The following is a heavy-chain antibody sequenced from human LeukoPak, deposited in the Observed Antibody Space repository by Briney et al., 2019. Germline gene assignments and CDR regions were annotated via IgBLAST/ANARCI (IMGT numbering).Heavy chain of an antibody. CDR3: AMAAGTEYYFDY. J-gene: IGHJ4*02. D-gene: IGHD6-13*01. CDR1: GGSISSSNW. V-gene: IGHV4-4*02. Sequence: SETLSLTCTVSGGSISSSNWWSWVRQPPGKGLEWIGEIYHSGSPNYNPSLKSRVTISVDKSKNQFSLKLSSVTAADTAVYYCAMAAGTEYYFDYWGQGTLVTVSS. CDR2: IYHSGSP.